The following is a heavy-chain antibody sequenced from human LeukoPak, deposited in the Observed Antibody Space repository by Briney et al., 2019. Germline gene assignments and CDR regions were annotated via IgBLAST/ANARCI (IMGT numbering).Heavy chain of an antibody. CDR3: AGGLRSGQSTGESAFDI. J-gene: IGHJ3*02. Sequence: GGSLTLSCAASGFPFSSFYMSWVRQAPGQGLEWVSSISSSTSYIFYADSVRGRVTISRDNAKNSLYLQMNSLRVEDTAVYYCAGGLRSGQSTGESAFDIWGQGTMVTVSS. V-gene: IGHV3-21*01. CDR1: GFPFSSFY. D-gene: IGHD3-10*02. CDR2: ISSSTSYI.